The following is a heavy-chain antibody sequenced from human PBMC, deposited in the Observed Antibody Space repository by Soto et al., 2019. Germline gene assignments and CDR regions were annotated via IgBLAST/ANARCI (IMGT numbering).Heavy chain of an antibody. Sequence: QVQLQQWGAGLLKPSETLSLTCAVYGGSFSGYYWSWIRQPPGKGLEWIGEINHSGSTNYNPSPKSRVTISVDASKNLFSLKLSSVTAAYTDVYYCAREYGDYGVIDYWGQGTLVTVSS. CDR1: GGSFSGYY. D-gene: IGHD4-17*01. CDR3: AREYGDYGVIDY. CDR2: INHSGST. J-gene: IGHJ4*02. V-gene: IGHV4-34*01.